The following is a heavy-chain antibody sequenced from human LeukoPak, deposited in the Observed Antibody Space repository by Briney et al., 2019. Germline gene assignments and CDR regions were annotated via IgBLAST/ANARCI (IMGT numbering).Heavy chain of an antibody. J-gene: IGHJ6*02. CDR3: ARDLFGATSYYYYGMDV. D-gene: IGHD1-26*01. CDR2: ISAYNGNT. CDR1: GYTFTSYG. V-gene: IGHV1-18*01. Sequence: ASVKVSCKASGYTFTSYGISWVRQAPGQGLEWMGWISAYNGNTNYAQKLQGRVTMTTDTSTSTAYMELRSLRSDDTAVYYCARDLFGATSYYYYGMDVWGQGTTVTASS.